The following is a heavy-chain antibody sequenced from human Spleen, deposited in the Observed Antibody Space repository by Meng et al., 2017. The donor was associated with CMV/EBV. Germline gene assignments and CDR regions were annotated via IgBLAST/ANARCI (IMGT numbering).Heavy chain of an antibody. Sequence: GESLKISCAASGFTFSSFAMHWVRQAPGKGLEWVAYIGNDDGRTKYYPDSMRGRFTISRDNAKNSLYLQMNSLRAEDTAVYYCARDRYCSSTTCFNYYYYGMDVWGQGTTVTVSS. CDR3: ARDRYCSSTTCFNYYYYGMDV. J-gene: IGHJ6*02. V-gene: IGHV3-30*02. CDR1: GFTFSSFA. CDR2: IGNDDGRTK. D-gene: IGHD2-2*01.